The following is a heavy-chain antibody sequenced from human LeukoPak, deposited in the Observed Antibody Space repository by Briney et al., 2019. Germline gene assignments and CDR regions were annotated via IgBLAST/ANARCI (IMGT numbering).Heavy chain of an antibody. Sequence: ASVKVSCKASGYTFTSYGISWVRQAPGQGLEWMGWISAYNGNTNYAQKLQGRVTMTTNTSTSTAYMELRSLRSDDTAVYYCARVPLRGSYGDYWGQGTLVTVSS. CDR1: GYTFTSYG. D-gene: IGHD1-26*01. CDR2: ISAYNGNT. V-gene: IGHV1-18*01. CDR3: ARVPLRGSYGDY. J-gene: IGHJ4*02.